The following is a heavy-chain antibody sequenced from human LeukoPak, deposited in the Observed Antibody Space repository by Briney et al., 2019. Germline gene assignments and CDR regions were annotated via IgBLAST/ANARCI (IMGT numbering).Heavy chain of an antibody. CDR2: ISYDGSNK. CDR1: GFTFRSYG. V-gene: IGHV3-30*18. J-gene: IGHJ4*02. D-gene: IGHD3-22*01. CDR3: AKDKTGYYYDSSGYLDY. Sequence: PGGSLRLCCAASGFTFRSYGMHWVRQAPGKGLEWVAAISYDGSNKYHADSVKGRFTISRDNSKNTLYLQMNSLRAEDTAVYYCAKDKTGYYYDSSGYLDYWGQGTLVTVSS.